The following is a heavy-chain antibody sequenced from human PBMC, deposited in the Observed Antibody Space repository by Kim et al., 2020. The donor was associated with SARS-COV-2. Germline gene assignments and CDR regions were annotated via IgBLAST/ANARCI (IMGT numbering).Heavy chain of an antibody. V-gene: IGHV3-23*01. D-gene: IGHD1-1*01. CDR3: AKGESNNCSFFDY. Sequence: AGSVKGRFATSRDHSQKKLYLQMNGLRAEDTALYYCAKGESNNCSFFDYWGQGTLVTVSS. J-gene: IGHJ4*02.